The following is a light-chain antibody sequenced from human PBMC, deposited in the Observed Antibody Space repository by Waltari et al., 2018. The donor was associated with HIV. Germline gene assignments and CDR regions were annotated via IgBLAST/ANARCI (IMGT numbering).Light chain of an antibody. V-gene: IGLV6-57*01. J-gene: IGLJ2*01. CDR2: VDT. CDR3: QSYDSSNPVV. CDR1: SGSIASNY. Sequence: FMLTQPHSVSESPGKTVTISCTRSSGSIASNYVQWSQQRPGSSPTTVTPVDTQRPSGVPGRFPGSIDSSSNSASLTSSGLKTEGEADYYCQSYDSSNPVVFGGGTKLTVL.